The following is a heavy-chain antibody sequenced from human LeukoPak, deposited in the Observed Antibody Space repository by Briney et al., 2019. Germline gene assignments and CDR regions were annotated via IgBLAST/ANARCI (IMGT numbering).Heavy chain of an antibody. Sequence: SQTLSLTCTVSGGSISSGGYYWSWIRQPPGKGLEWIGYIYYSGSTYYNPSLKSRVTISVDTSKNQFSLKLSSVTAADTAVYYCARSPLIVVVPAANYYYYYGMDVWGQGTTVTVSS. D-gene: IGHD2-2*01. V-gene: IGHV4-30-4*01. J-gene: IGHJ6*02. CDR2: IYYSGST. CDR1: GGSISSGGYY. CDR3: ARSPLIVVVPAANYYYYYGMDV.